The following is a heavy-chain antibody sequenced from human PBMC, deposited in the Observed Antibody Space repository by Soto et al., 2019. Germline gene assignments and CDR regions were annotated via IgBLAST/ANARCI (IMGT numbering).Heavy chain of an antibody. D-gene: IGHD3-16*01. Sequence: SVKVSCKASGYTFNFYGITWVRQAPGQGLEWMGWISGFNGNTNYAADLQGRVTMTTDTSTSTAYMELRGLRSDDTAVYYCARIGVSSGHESPDFDSWGQGTLVTVSS. CDR2: ISGFNGNT. J-gene: IGHJ4*02. CDR3: ARIGVSSGHESPDFDS. V-gene: IGHV1-18*01. CDR1: GYTFNFYG.